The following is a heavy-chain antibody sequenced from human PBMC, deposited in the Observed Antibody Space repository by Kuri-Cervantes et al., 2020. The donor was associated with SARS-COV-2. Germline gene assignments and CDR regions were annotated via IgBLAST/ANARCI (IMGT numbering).Heavy chain of an antibody. CDR2: IYHSGST. CDR1: GGSISSGGYS. CDR3: ARISTYYFDY. V-gene: IGHV4-30-2*01. Sequence: SETLSLTCAVSGGSISSGGYSWSWIRQPPGKGPEWIGYIYHSGSTYYNPSLKSRVTISVDRSKNQFSLKLSSVTAADTAVYYCARISTYYFDYWGQGTLVTVSS. J-gene: IGHJ4*02.